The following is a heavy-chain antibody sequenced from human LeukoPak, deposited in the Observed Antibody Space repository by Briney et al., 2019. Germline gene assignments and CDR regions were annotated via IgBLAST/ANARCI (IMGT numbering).Heavy chain of an antibody. CDR3: ARQGIFGVVEN. D-gene: IGHD3-3*01. V-gene: IGHV4-34*01. Sequence: SETLSLTCAVYGGSFSGYYWSWIRQPPGKGLEWIGEINHSGSTNHNPSLKSRVTISVDTSKNQFSLKLSSATAADTAVYYCARQGIFGVVENWGQGTLVTVSS. J-gene: IGHJ4*02. CDR1: GGSFSGYY. CDR2: INHSGST.